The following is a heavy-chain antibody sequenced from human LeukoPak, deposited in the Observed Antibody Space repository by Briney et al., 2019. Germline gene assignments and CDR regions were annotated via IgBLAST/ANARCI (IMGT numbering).Heavy chain of an antibody. D-gene: IGHD4-17*01. CDR3: ARVGGRTVTSYYFDY. CDR2: ISYSGGT. V-gene: IGHV4-59*01. CDR1: GGSISSYY. Sequence: SETLSLTCTVSGGSISSYYWSWIRQPPGKGLEWIGYISYSGGTNYNPALKSRVTISVGTTKNQFSLKLNSVTAADTAVEFCARVGGRTVTSYYFDYWGQGTLVTVSS. J-gene: IGHJ4*02.